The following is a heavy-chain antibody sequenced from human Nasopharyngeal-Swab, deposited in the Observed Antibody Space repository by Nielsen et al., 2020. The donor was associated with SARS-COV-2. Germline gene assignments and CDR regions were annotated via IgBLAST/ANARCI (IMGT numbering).Heavy chain of an antibody. CDR2: IYYSGGT. CDR3: ARTPFPNWGDYYYMDV. CDR1: GGSISSGDYY. V-gene: IGHV4-30-4*08. Sequence: SETLSLTCTVSGGSISSGDYYWSWIRQPQGKGLEWIGYIYYSGGTSSNPSLKSRVTISVDTSKNQFSLKLSSVTAADTAVYYCARTPFPNWGDYYYMDVWGKGTTVTVSS. D-gene: IGHD7-27*01. J-gene: IGHJ6*03.